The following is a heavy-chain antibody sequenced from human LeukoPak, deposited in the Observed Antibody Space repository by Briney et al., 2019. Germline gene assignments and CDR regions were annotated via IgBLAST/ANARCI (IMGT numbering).Heavy chain of an antibody. V-gene: IGHV1-69*06. CDR3: ASTIVVVPAARDYYYYYGMDV. CDR2: IIPIFGTA. J-gene: IGHJ6*04. Sequence: SVKVSCKASGGTFSSYAISWVRQAPGQGLEWMGGIIPIFGTANYAQKFQGRVTITADKSTSTAYMELSSLRSEDTAAYYCASTIVVVPAARDYYYYYGMDVWGKGTTVTVSS. CDR1: GGTFSSYA. D-gene: IGHD2-2*01.